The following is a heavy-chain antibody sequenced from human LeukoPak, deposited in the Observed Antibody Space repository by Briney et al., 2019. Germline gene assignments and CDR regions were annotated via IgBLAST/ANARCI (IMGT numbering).Heavy chain of an antibody. CDR1: GFTFSSYR. CDR3: ARGGRWLVLGYFDY. Sequence: GGSLRLSCAASGFTFSSYRMTWVRQAPGKGLEWVSSISSSSSYIYYADSVKGRFTISRDNAKNSLYLQMNSLRAEDTAVYYCARGGRWLVLGYFDYWGQGTLVTVSS. V-gene: IGHV3-21*01. D-gene: IGHD6-19*01. CDR2: ISSSSSYI. J-gene: IGHJ4*02.